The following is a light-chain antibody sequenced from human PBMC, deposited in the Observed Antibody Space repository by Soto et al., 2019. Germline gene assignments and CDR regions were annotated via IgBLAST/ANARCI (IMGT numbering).Light chain of an antibody. CDR2: GAS. CDR1: QTVSTSF. CDR3: QQFGGSPPYT. V-gene: IGKV3-20*01. J-gene: IGKJ2*01. Sequence: IVLTQSPGTLSLSPGERATLSCRASQTVSTSFLAWYQQKPGQAPRLLIHGASSRATGIPDRFSGSGSGTDFTLTISRLEPEDFAVYYCQQFGGSPPYTFGQGT.